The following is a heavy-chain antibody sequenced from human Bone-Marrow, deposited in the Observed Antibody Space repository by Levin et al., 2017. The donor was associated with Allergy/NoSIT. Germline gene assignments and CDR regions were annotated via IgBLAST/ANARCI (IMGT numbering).Heavy chain of an antibody. Sequence: SQTLSLTCAVSGYSITSDHSWGWIRQSPGKGLEWIGSTYHSGTSYYNPSLKSRVTTSRDTSRNQFSLNLSSVTAADTAIYYCVRERVGYFDIWGQGIAVTIST. V-gene: IGHV4-38-2*02. D-gene: IGHD3-22*01. J-gene: IGHJ3*02. CDR2: TYHSGTS. CDR1: GYSITSDHS. CDR3: VRERVGYFDI.